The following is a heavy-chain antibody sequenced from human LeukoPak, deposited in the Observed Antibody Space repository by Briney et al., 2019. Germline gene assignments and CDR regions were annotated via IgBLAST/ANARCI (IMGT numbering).Heavy chain of an antibody. CDR2: INHSGST. J-gene: IGHJ4*02. Sequence: GSLRLSCAASGFTFSSFGMSWVRQAPGKGLEWIGEINHSGSTNYNPSLKSRVTISVDTSKNQFSLKLSSVTAADTAVYYCARARPYYYGSGSREVDYWGQGTLVTVSS. D-gene: IGHD3-10*01. V-gene: IGHV4-34*01. CDR3: ARARPYYYGSGSREVDY. CDR1: GFTFSSFG.